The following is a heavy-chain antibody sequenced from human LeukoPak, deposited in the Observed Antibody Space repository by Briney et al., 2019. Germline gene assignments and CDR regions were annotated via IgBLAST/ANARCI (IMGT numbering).Heavy chain of an antibody. V-gene: IGHV4-59*01. Sequence: SETLSLTCTVSGGSLSGYYWSWIRQPPGEGLEWIGDIYYIGSTNYNPSLKSRVTISVDTSKNQFSLNLSSVTAADTAVYYCARDRRFNGMDVWGQGTTVTVSS. D-gene: IGHD3-3*01. J-gene: IGHJ6*02. CDR2: IYYIGST. CDR3: ARDRRFNGMDV. CDR1: GGSLSGYY.